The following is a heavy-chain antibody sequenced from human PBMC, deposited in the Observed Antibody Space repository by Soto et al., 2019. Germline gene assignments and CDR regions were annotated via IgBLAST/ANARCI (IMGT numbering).Heavy chain of an antibody. CDR3: ARGQGHYQGMDV. J-gene: IGHJ6*02. V-gene: IGHV4-59*01. CDR2: IYYSGST. CDR1: GGSINSYY. Sequence: NPSETLSLTCTVSGGSINSYYWSWIRQPPGEGLEWIGYIYYSGSTNYNPSLKSRVTMSVDTSKNQFSLKLSSVTAADTAVYYCARGQGHYQGMDVWGQGTTVTV.